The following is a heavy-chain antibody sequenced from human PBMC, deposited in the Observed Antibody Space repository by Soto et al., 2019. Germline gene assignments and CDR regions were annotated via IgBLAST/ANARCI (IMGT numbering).Heavy chain of an antibody. J-gene: IGHJ4*02. D-gene: IGHD6-19*01. CDR3: AIRPYSSGGYYAGY. CDR1: GYTFTSYG. V-gene: IGHV1-18*01. Sequence: GASVKVSCTASGYTFTSYGISWLRQAPGQGLEWMGWISAYNGNTNYAQKLQGRVTMTTDTSTSTAYMELRSLRADDTAVYYRAIRPYSSGGYYAGYWGQGTLVTVSS. CDR2: ISAYNGNT.